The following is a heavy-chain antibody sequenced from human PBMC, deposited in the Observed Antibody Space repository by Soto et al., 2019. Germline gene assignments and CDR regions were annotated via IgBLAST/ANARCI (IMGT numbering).Heavy chain of an antibody. CDR2: IYYSGST. J-gene: IGHJ5*02. V-gene: IGHV4-59*01. D-gene: IGHD6-13*01. CDR1: GGSISSYY. Sequence: SETLSLTCTVSGGSISSYYWSWIRQPPGKGLEWIGYIYYSGSTNYNPSLKSRVTISVDTSKNQFSLKLSSVTAADTAVYYCARGSLYSSSWYNWFDPWGQGTLVTVSS. CDR3: ARGSLYSSSWYNWFDP.